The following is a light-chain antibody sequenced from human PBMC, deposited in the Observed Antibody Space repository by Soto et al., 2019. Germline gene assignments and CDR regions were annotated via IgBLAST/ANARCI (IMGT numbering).Light chain of an antibody. CDR1: QSVSTN. V-gene: IGKV3-15*01. CDR3: QQYNNWPYT. Sequence: EIVMTQSPDTLSVSPGERATLSCRASQSVSTNLAWYQQKPGQAPRLLIYGASTRAIGIPARFSGSGSGTEFTLTISSLQSEDFAVYHCQQYNNWPYTFGQGTKLEIK. CDR2: GAS. J-gene: IGKJ2*01.